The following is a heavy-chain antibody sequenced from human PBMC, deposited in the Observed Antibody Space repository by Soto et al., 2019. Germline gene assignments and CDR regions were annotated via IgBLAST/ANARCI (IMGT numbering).Heavy chain of an antibody. D-gene: IGHD1-26*01. CDR1: GGTFSSYA. V-gene: IGHV1-69*01. J-gene: IGHJ3*02. Sequence: QVQLVQSGAEVKKPGSSVKVSCKASGGTFSSYAISWVRQAPGQGLEWMGGIIPIFGTANYAQKFQGRVTITADESTSTAYMELSSLRSEDTAVYYCARDGGRTWGGSYFAFDIWGQGTMVTVSS. CDR2: IIPIFGTA. CDR3: ARDGGRTWGGSYFAFDI.